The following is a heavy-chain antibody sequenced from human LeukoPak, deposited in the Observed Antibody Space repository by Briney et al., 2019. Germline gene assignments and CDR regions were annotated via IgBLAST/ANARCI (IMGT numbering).Heavy chain of an antibody. CDR1: GYTFTSYG. J-gene: IGHJ4*02. V-gene: IGHV1-8*03. CDR3: ARGASRPFDY. CDR2: MNPNSGNT. Sequence: ASVKLSCKASGYTFTSYGISWVRQAPGQGLEWMGWMNPNSGNTGYAQKFHGRVIITRNPSINTAYMELSSLRSDDTAVYYCARGASRPFDYWGQGTLVTVSS.